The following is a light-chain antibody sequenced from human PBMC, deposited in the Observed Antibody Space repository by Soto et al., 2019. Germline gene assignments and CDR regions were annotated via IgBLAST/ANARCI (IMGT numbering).Light chain of an antibody. J-gene: IGKJ5*01. V-gene: IGKV3-20*01. CDR3: VQYGNPPQS. Sequence: IMLTQSPGTLSLSPGERATLSCGASQSLSNNIYLAWYQQKPGQAPRLLIYGASSRATGIPNRFSGSGSGTDFTLTISRLEPEDVAVEKCVQYGNPPQSFAEGTRLEIK. CDR1: QSLSNNIY. CDR2: GAS.